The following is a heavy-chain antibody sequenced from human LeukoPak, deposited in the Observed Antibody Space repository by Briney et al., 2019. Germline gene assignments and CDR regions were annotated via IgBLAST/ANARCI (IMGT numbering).Heavy chain of an antibody. Sequence: GASVKVSCKASGYTFTSYDISWVRQAPGQGLEWMGRIIPIFGTANYAQKFQGRVTITTDESTSTAYMELSSLRSEDTAVYYCARTDYYGSGSYFTWGQGTLVTVSS. CDR2: IIPIFGTA. J-gene: IGHJ5*02. D-gene: IGHD3-10*01. CDR3: ARTDYYGSGSYFT. CDR1: GYTFTSYD. V-gene: IGHV1-69*05.